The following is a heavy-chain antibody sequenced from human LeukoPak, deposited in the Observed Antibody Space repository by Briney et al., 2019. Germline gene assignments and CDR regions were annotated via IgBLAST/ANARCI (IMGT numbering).Heavy chain of an antibody. CDR1: GLSFNSCG. CDR3: AKGSGGSGSFYNHFDC. D-gene: IGHD3-10*01. Sequence: GGSLRLSCAASGLSFNSCGMHWARQPPGKGLEWVAVISSDGSNKYYADSVKGRFTISRDNSKNTLSLQMNSLRTEDTAVFYCAKGSGGSGSFYNHFDCWGQGTLVTVSS. CDR2: ISSDGSNK. J-gene: IGHJ4*02. V-gene: IGHV3-30*18.